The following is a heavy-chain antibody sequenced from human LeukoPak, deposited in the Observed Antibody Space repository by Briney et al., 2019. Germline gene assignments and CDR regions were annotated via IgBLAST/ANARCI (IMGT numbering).Heavy chain of an antibody. V-gene: IGHV4-39*01. CDR2: IYYSGST. J-gene: IGHJ4*02. D-gene: IGHD1-26*01. Sequence: TSETLSLTCTVSGGSISSSSYYWGWIRQPPGKGLEWIGSIYYSGSTYYNPSLKSRVTISVDTSKNQFSLKLSSVTAADTAVYYCASLSGSYSVRVRYFDYWGQGTLVTVSS. CDR3: ASLSGSYSVRVRYFDY. CDR1: GGSISSSSYY.